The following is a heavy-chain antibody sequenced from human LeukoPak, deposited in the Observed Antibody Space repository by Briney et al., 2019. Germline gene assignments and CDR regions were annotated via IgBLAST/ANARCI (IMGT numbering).Heavy chain of an antibody. CDR3: TVEVLAGASDGTSPI. CDR1: GFTCTDPC. V-gene: IGHV3-15*01. J-gene: IGHJ3*02. CDR2: IKTKTDGGTT. Sequence: PGGSLRLSCAATGFTCTDPCMSCLRQAPGKGLEWVGRIKTKTDGGTTDYAAPVKGRFTISRDDSKNTLYLLMNSLKTEDTAVYYCTVEVLAGASDGTSPIGGQATMVTVSS. D-gene: IGHD6-13*01.